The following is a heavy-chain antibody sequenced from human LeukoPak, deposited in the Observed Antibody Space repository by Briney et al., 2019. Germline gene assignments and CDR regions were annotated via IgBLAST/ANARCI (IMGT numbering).Heavy chain of an antibody. CDR1: GYTFTSYY. V-gene: IGHV1-46*01. CDR3: ARETGDHLDY. D-gene: IGHD4-17*01. CDR2: INPSGGST. J-gene: IGHJ4*02. Sequence: GASVKVFCKASGYTFTSYYMHWVRQAPGQGLEWMGIINPSGGSTSYAQKFQGRVTMTRDTSTSTVYMELSSLRSEDTVVYYCARETGDHLDYWGQGTLVTVSS.